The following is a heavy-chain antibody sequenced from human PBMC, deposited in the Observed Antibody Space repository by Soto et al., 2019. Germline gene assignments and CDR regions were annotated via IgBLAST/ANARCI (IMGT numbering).Heavy chain of an antibody. CDR2: MNPNSGNT. Sequence: GASVKVSCKASGYTFTSYDINWVRQATGQGLEWMGWMNPNSGNTGYAQKFQGRVTMTRNTSISTAYMELSSLRSEDTAVYYCARASIAARLLGGNYYYYGMDVWGQGTTVTVSS. CDR3: ARASIAARLLGGNYYYYGMDV. J-gene: IGHJ6*02. D-gene: IGHD6-6*01. CDR1: GYTFTSYD. V-gene: IGHV1-8*01.